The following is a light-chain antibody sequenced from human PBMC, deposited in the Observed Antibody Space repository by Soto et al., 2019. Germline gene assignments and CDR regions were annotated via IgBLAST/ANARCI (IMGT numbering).Light chain of an antibody. J-gene: IGLJ1*01. Sequence: QSALTQPASVSGSPGQSITISCTGTGSDVGGYDYVSWYQHHPGKAPKVMIYEATNRPPGVSNRVSSSNSGNPSSLTISGLLAEHQAASYCSTYTRSSTYVFEPGTKVTVL. CDR1: GSDVGGYDY. CDR2: EAT. V-gene: IGLV2-14*01. CDR3: STYTRSSTYV.